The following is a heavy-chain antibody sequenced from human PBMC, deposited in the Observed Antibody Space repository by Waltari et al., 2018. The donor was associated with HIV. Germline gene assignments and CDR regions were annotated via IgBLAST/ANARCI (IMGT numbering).Heavy chain of an antibody. CDR3: ARDEGLTLGAAGDAFDI. CDR2: IIPVFGTA. CDR1: GGTLSNTV. J-gene: IGHJ3*02. V-gene: IGHV1-69*01. D-gene: IGHD1-26*01. Sequence: QVLLVQSGAEVKKPGSSVKVSCKTSGGTLSNTVITWLRQAPGQGLEWMGGIIPVFGTADYAQKFRDRVTITADESTTTVYMEVSSLRPDDTAVYYCARDEGLTLGAAGDAFDIWGQGTVVTVSS.